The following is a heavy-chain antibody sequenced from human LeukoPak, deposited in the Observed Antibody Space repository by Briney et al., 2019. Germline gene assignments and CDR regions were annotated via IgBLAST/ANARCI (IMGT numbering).Heavy chain of an antibody. Sequence: GGSLRLSCAVSGFPFTRCSMSWIRQAPGKGLEWISYIGLSGSPLDYADSVRGRFTISRDNAKNSLYLELNSLRAEDTAVYYCARKDLSSGPFSYWGQGTLVTVSS. J-gene: IGHJ4*02. D-gene: IGHD3-22*01. V-gene: IGHV3-11*04. CDR3: ARKDLSSGPFSY. CDR1: GFPFTRCS. CDR2: IGLSGSPL.